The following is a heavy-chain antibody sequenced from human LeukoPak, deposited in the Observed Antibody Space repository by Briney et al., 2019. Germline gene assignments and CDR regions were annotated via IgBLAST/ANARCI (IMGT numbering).Heavy chain of an antibody. Sequence: SETLSLTCTVSGGPISSYYWNWIRQPPGKGLEWIGYIYNSGSTNYNPSLKSRVTISADTSKNQFSLKLSSVTAADTAVYYCARSGYNYLRYFDYWGQGTLVTVSS. J-gene: IGHJ4*02. V-gene: IGHV4-59*01. D-gene: IGHD5-24*01. CDR3: ARSGYNYLRYFDY. CDR1: GGPISSYY. CDR2: IYNSGST.